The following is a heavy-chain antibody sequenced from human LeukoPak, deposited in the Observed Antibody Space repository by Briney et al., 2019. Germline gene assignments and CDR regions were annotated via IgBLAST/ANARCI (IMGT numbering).Heavy chain of an antibody. V-gene: IGHV4-59*08. CDR2: IYYTGST. CDR3: ARHGPYLGRLGWFDP. J-gene: IGHJ5*02. CDR1: IGSISSYY. D-gene: IGHD1-26*01. Sequence: SETLSLTCTVSIGSISSYYWSWIRQPPGKGLEGIGYIYYTGSTNFNPSLKSRVTISVDTSKNQFSLTLSSVTAADTAVYYCARHGPYLGRLGWFDPWGQGTLVTVSS.